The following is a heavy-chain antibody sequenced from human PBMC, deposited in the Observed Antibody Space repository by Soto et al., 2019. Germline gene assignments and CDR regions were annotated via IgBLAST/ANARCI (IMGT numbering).Heavy chain of an antibody. J-gene: IGHJ4*02. CDR2: INHSGST. CDR1: GGSFRGYY. CDR3: ARDKITGLFDY. Sequence: KLSETLSLTCAVYGGSFRGYYWTWIRQPPGTGLEWIGEINHSGSTNYNPSLKSRVTISVDTSKNQFSLKLTSVTAADTAVYYCARDKITGLFDYWGQGTLVTVSS. V-gene: IGHV4-34*01. D-gene: IGHD2-8*02.